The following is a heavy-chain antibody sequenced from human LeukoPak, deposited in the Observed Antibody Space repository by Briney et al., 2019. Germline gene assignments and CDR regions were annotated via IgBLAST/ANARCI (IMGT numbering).Heavy chain of an antibody. Sequence: PGGSLRLSCAASGFTFNDYPMHWVRQAPGKGLEWVSLISGDGSVTYYADSVKGRFTISRDNSKNSLYLQMNSLRLEDTAFYYCATGSQPGTTFDYWGQGTLVTVSS. V-gene: IGHV3-43*02. J-gene: IGHJ4*02. CDR1: GFTFNDYP. CDR2: ISGDGSVT. D-gene: IGHD1-14*01. CDR3: ATGSQPGTTFDY.